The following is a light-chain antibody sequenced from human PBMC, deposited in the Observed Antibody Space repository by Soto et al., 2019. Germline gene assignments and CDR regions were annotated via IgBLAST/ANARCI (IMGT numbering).Light chain of an antibody. V-gene: IGKV3-15*01. CDR3: QHYANLPLT. J-gene: IGKJ4*01. Sequence: EIVMTQSPATLSMSPGERATLSCRASHSVASRLAWYQQKHGQAPRLLIYDASTRATGLPARFSGSGSGTEFTLTISRLQSEDFAVYYCQHYANLPLTFGGGTKVEIK. CDR2: DAS. CDR1: HSVASR.